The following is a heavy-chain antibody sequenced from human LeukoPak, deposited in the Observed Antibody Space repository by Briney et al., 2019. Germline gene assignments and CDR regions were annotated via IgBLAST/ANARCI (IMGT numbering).Heavy chain of an antibody. J-gene: IGHJ4*02. CDR2: INPNSGDT. CDR3: AGVSDTSGASCFAF. CDR1: GYAFTDYY. D-gene: IGHD3-22*01. Sequence: ASVKVSCKTSGYAFTDYYMHWVRQAPGQGLEWVGRINPNSGDTKYAQNFQGRVTMTRDTSISTAYMELSRLTSDDTAVYFCAGVSDTSGASCFAFWGQGTLVTVSS. V-gene: IGHV1-2*06.